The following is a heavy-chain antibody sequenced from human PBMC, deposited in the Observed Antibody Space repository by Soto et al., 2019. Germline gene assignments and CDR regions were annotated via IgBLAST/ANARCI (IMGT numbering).Heavy chain of an antibody. Sequence: EVQLVESGGGLVQPGGSLRLSCAASGFTFSSYWMSWVRQAPGKGLEWVANIKQDGSEKYYVDSVKGRFTISRDNAKNSLYLQMNSLRAEDTAVYYCARGAYYDISKYYYYGMDVWGQGTTVTVSS. CDR3: ARGAYYDISKYYYYGMDV. V-gene: IGHV3-7*01. D-gene: IGHD3-9*01. CDR2: IKQDGSEK. J-gene: IGHJ6*02. CDR1: GFTFSSYW.